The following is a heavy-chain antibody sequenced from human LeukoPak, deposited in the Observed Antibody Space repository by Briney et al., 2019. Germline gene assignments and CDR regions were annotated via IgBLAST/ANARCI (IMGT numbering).Heavy chain of an antibody. Sequence: PGGSLRLSCAASGFTFSRFTMNWVRQAPGKGLEWVSYISGSGTTKYYADSVRGRFTISRDNAKNSLYLQMNSLRVEDTGVYYWPRGSEWDLLGSCDYWGQGTLVTVSS. D-gene: IGHD1-26*01. V-gene: IGHV3-48*04. CDR1: GFTFSRFT. CDR3: PRGSEWDLLGSCDY. J-gene: IGHJ4*02. CDR2: ISGSGTTK.